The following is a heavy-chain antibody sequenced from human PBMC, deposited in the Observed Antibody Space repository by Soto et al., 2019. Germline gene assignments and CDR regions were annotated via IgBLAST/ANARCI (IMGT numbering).Heavy chain of an antibody. J-gene: IGHJ2*01. V-gene: IGHV3-7*05. D-gene: IGHD2-15*01. CDR1: GFTFSSYW. Sequence: GGSLRLSCAASGFTFSSYWMSWVRQAPGKGLEWVANIKQDGSEKYYVDSVKGRFTISRDNAKNSLYLQMNSLRAEDTAVYYCARDHLPGYCSGGSCYSELDWYFDLWGRGTLVTVSS. CDR3: ARDHLPGYCSGGSCYSELDWYFDL. CDR2: IKQDGSEK.